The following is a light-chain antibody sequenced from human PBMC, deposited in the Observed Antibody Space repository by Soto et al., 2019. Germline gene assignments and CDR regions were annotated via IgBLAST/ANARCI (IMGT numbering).Light chain of an antibody. CDR1: SSDVGAYNY. CDR2: DVT. V-gene: IGLV2-11*01. CDR3: CSYAGTSTYV. J-gene: IGLJ1*01. Sequence: QSVLTQPRSVSGSPGQSVTIYCTGTSSDVGAYNYVSWYQQHPGKAPKLMIFDVTKRPSGVPDRFSGSKSGNTASLTISGLQAEDGADYFCCSYAGTSTYVFGTGTKVTVL.